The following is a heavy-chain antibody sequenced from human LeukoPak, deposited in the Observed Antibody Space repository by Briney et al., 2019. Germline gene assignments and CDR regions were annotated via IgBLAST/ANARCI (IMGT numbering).Heavy chain of an antibody. V-gene: IGHV4-61*02. CDR2: IYTSGST. CDR3: ARGDERFSGMDV. CDR1: GGSISSGTYY. Sequence: TSETLSLTCTVSGGSISSGTYYWSWIRQPAGKGLEWIGRIYTSGSTNYNPSLKGRVTISVDTSKNQFSLKLSSVTAADTAVYYCARGDERFSGMDVWGKGTTVTVSS. J-gene: IGHJ6*04. D-gene: IGHD3-3*01.